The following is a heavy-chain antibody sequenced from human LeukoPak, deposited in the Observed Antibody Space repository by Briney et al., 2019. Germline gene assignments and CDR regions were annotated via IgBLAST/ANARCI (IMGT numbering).Heavy chain of an antibody. V-gene: IGHV3-9*03. CDR3: AKDIWAYDYVWGSYRLGAFDI. D-gene: IGHD3-16*02. Sequence: QPGRSLRLSCAASGFTFYDYAMHWVRQAPGKGLEWVSGISWNSGSIGYADSVKGRFTISRDNAKNSLYLQMNSLRAEDMALYYCAKDIWAYDYVWGSYRLGAFDIWGQGTMVTVSS. CDR1: GFTFYDYA. J-gene: IGHJ3*02. CDR2: ISWNSGSI.